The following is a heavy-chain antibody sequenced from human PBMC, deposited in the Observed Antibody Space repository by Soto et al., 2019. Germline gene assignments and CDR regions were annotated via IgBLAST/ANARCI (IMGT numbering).Heavy chain of an antibody. CDR1: GFTFSSYA. CDR2: ISYDGSNK. V-gene: IGHV3-30-3*01. J-gene: IGHJ3*02. Sequence: QVQLVESGGGVVQPGRSLRLSCAASGFTFSSYAMHWVRQAPGKGLEWVAVISYDGSNKYYADSVKGRFTISRDNSKNTLYLQMNSLRAEDTAVYYCARGTYGGYGGGSAFDIWGQGTMVTVSS. D-gene: IGHD4-17*01. CDR3: ARGTYGGYGGGSAFDI.